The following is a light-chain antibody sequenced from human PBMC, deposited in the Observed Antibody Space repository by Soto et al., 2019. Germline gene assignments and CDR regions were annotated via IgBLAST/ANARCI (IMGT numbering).Light chain of an antibody. V-gene: IGLV2-11*01. Sequence: QSVLSQTSSVCGSPEQSVTISCTGTNSDVSGCNYVSWYQQHPGKTPKLVIYDVGKRASGVPDRFSGSKSGNTASLTISGLQAEDEADYYCCSYAGSYVFASGTKVTVL. CDR1: NSDVSGCNY. CDR3: CSYAGSYV. CDR2: DVG. J-gene: IGLJ1*01.